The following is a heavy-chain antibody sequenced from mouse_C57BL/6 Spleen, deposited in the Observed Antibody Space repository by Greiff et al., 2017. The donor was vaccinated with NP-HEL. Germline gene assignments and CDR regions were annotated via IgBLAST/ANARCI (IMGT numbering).Heavy chain of an antibody. D-gene: IGHD1-1*01. V-gene: IGHV3-6*01. CDR2: ISYDGSN. J-gene: IGHJ1*03. CDR1: GYSITSGYY. CDR3: ARVPSITTVVATRYFDV. Sequence: DVQLQESGPGLVKPSQSLSLTCSVTGYSITSGYYWNWIRQFPGNKLEWMGYISYDGSNNYNPSLKNRISITRDTSKNQFFLKLNSVTTEDTATYYCARVPSITTVVATRYFDVWGTGTTVTVSS.